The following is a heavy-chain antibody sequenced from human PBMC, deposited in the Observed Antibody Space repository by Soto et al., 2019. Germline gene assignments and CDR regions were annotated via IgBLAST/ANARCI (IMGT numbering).Heavy chain of an antibody. D-gene: IGHD3-22*01. CDR2: INHSGST. V-gene: IGHV4-34*01. CDR3: ARGGRGIVVAYYYYYGMDV. J-gene: IGHJ6*02. Sequence: KPSETLSLTCAVYGGAFSGYYWSWIRQPPGKGLEWIGEINHSGSTNYNPSLKSRVTISVDTSKNQFSLKLSSVTAADTAVYYCARGGRGIVVAYYYYYGMDVWGQGTTVTVSS. CDR1: GGAFSGYY.